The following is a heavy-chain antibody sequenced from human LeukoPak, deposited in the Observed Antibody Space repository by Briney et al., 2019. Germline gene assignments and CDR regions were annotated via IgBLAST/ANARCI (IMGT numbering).Heavy chain of an antibody. D-gene: IGHD2-15*01. J-gene: IGHJ4*02. CDR3: AKGYCSGGSCYHLSN. CDR1: GFTFSSYG. CDR2: ISYDGSNK. Sequence: GGSLRLSCAASGFTFSSYGMHWVRQAPGKGLEWVAVISYDGSNKYYADSVKGRFTISRDSSKNTLYLQMNSLRAEDTAVYYCAKGYCSGGSCYHLSNWGQGTLVTVSS. V-gene: IGHV3-30*18.